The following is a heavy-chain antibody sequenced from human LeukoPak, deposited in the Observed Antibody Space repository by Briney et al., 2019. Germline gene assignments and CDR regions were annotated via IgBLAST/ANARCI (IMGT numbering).Heavy chain of an antibody. CDR1: GYTFTGYY. CDR2: INPNSGGT. D-gene: IGHD3-22*01. V-gene: IGHV1-2*02. J-gene: IGHJ4*02. Sequence: ASVKVSCKASGYTFTGYYMHWVRQAPGQGLEWMGWINPNSGGTNYAQKFQGRVTMTEDTSTDTAYMELSSLRSVDTAVYYCATARGPYDSSGYYAFWGQGTLVTVSS. CDR3: ATARGPYDSSGYYAF.